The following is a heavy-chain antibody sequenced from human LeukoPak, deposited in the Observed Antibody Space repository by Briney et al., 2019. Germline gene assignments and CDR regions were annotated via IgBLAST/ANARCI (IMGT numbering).Heavy chain of an antibody. D-gene: IGHD6-6*01. CDR2: IKSKADGGTA. V-gene: IGHV3-15*01. Sequence: GGSLRLSCAVSGLTFTNAWMTWVRQAPGKGLEWVGRIKSKADGGTADYAAPVKGRFTISRDDSKNTLYLQIISLKTEDTAVYYCATIYSSRSSSRYWGQGTLVTVSS. CDR3: ATIYSSRSSSRY. J-gene: IGHJ4*02. CDR1: GLTFTNAW.